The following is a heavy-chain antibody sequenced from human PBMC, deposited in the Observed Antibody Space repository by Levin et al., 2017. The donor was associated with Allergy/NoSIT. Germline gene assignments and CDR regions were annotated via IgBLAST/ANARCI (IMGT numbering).Heavy chain of an antibody. CDR3: ARGVDHSKLGH. D-gene: IGHD4-11*01. CDR1: GGSVSSGVYY. J-gene: IGHJ4*02. CDR2: IHPSGST. Sequence: SETLSLTCTVSGGSVSSGVYYWGWIRQHPGKGLECIGYIHPSGSTNYNPSLNSRVTMSVDTSKNQISLKMTSVTAADTAVYYCARGVDHSKLGHWGQGTLVTVSS. V-gene: IGHV4-31*03.